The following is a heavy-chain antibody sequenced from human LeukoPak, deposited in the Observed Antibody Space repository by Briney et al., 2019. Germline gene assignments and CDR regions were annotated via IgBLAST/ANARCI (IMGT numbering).Heavy chain of an antibody. CDR1: GGSFSRYY. CDR2: INHSGST. J-gene: IGHJ4*02. CDR3: ARGRSRGYFDY. D-gene: IGHD6-13*01. V-gene: IGHV4-34*01. Sequence: SETLSLTCAFYGGSFSRYYWSWIRQPPGKGLDWIGEINHSGSTNYSTSLKSRVTISADTSKNQFSLKLSSVTAADTAVYYCARGRSRGYFDYWGEGTLVTVSS.